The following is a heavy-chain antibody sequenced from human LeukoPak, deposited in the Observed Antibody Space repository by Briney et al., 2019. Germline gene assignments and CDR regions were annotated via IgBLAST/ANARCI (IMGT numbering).Heavy chain of an antibody. CDR3: ARGVGYCSTTSCSKNWFDP. Sequence: SQTLSLTCTVSGGSISSGGYYWSWIRQHPGKGLEWIGYIYHSGGTYYNPSLKSRVTISVDRSKNQFSLRLSSVTAADTAVYYCARGVGYCSTTSCSKNWFDPWGQGTLVTVSS. D-gene: IGHD2-2*01. V-gene: IGHV4-31*03. J-gene: IGHJ5*02. CDR1: GGSISSGGYY. CDR2: IYHSGGT.